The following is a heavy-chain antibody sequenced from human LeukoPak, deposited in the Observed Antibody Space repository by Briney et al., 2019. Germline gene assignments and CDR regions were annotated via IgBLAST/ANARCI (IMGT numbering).Heavy chain of an antibody. J-gene: IGHJ4*02. CDR1: GYTFTSYG. CDR2: ISAYNGNT. Sequence: ASVKVSRKASGYTFTSYGISWVRQAPGQGLEWMGWISAYNGNTNYAQKLQGRVTMTTDTSTSTAYMELRSLRSDDTAVYYCARSSGCSGGSCYSARPDYWGQGTLVTVSS. D-gene: IGHD2-15*01. V-gene: IGHV1-18*01. CDR3: ARSSGCSGGSCYSARPDY.